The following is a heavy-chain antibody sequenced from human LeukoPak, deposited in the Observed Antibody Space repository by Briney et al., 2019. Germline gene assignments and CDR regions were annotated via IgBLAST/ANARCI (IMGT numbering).Heavy chain of an antibody. CDR2: ISSSGSTI. Sequence: GGSLRLSCAASGFTFSDYYMSWIRQAPGKGLEWVSYISSSGSTIYYADSVKGRFTISRDNAKNSLYLQMNSLRAEDTAVHYCAGDLGGYDASGRDPLDYWGQGTLVTVSS. J-gene: IGHJ4*02. D-gene: IGHD5-12*01. CDR3: AGDLGGYDASGRDPLDY. V-gene: IGHV3-11*01. CDR1: GFTFSDYY.